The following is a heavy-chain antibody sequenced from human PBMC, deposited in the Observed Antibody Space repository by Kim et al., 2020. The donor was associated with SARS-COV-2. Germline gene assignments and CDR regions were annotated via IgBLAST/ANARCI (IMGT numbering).Heavy chain of an antibody. V-gene: IGHV3-48*03. J-gene: IGHJ4*02. D-gene: IGHD3-22*01. Sequence: KGRFTISRDNAKNSLYLQMNSLRAEDTAVYYCAREYMKYYYDTSGDYFDYWGQGTLVTVSS. CDR3: AREYMKYYYDTSGDYFDY.